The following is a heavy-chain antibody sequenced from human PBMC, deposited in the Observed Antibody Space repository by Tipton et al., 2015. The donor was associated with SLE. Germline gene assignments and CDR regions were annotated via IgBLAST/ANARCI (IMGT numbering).Heavy chain of an antibody. V-gene: IGHV4-39*07. CDR1: GGSISSGGYY. D-gene: IGHD6-19*01. J-gene: IGHJ4*02. Sequence: TLSLTCTVSGGSISSGGYYWSWIRQPPGKGLEWIGEINHSGSTNYNPSLKSRVTISVDTSKNQFSLKLSSVTAADTAVYYCARVKDNGWLPFDYWGQGTLVTVSS. CDR3: ARVKDNGWLPFDY. CDR2: INHSGST.